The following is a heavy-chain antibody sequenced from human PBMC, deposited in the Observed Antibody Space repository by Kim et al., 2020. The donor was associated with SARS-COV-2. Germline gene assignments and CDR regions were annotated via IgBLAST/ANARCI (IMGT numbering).Heavy chain of an antibody. CDR3: ARNVVVIAPESSYMDV. V-gene: IGHV1-46*01. J-gene: IGHJ6*03. CDR1: GYTFTSYY. Sequence: ASVKVSCKASGYTFTSYYMHCVRQAPGQGLEWMGIINPSGGSTSYAQKFQRRVTITRNTSTSTVYMELSSLRSEDTTVYYCARNVVVIAPESSYMDVWGKGTTDTVSS. CDR2: INPSGGST. D-gene: IGHD2-21*01.